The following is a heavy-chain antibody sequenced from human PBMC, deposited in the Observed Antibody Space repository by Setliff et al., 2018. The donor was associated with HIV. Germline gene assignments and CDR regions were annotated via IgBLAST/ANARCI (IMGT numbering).Heavy chain of an antibody. Sequence: PSETLSLTCNVSGGSSSTYYWSWIRQPPGRGLEWLGYVSYSGSTNFNPSLESRLAMSVDMSKNHFTLKLRSVTAADTAVYYCARHGHFYDSISSDAFDIWGHGTMVTVSS. CDR3: ARHGHFYDSISSDAFDI. V-gene: IGHV4-59*08. J-gene: IGHJ3*02. CDR2: VSYSGST. CDR1: GGSSSTYY. D-gene: IGHD3-22*01.